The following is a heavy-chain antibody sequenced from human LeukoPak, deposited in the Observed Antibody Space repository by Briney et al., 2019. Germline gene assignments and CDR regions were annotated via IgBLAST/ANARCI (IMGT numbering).Heavy chain of an antibody. CDR1: GGSISSGGYS. Sequence: SETLSLTCAVSGGSISSGGYSWSWIRQPPGKGLEWIGEINHSGSTNYNPSLKSRVTISVDTSKNQFSLKLSSVTAADTAVYYCARRKVNIVVVPAAPFDYWGQGTLVTVSS. D-gene: IGHD2-2*01. CDR2: INHSGST. V-gene: IGHV4-30-2*01. CDR3: ARRKVNIVVVPAAPFDY. J-gene: IGHJ4*02.